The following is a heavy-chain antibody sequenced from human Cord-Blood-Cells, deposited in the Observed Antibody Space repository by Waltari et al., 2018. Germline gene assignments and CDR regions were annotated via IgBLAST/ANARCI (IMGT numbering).Heavy chain of an antibody. CDR3: ARHAPQYDILTGYYYYYGMDV. V-gene: IGHV5-51*01. CDR2: IYPGDSDT. Sequence: EVQLVQSGAEVKKPGESLKISCKGSGYSFTSYWIGWVGQMPGKGLEWMGIIYPGDSDTRYSPSFQGQVTISADKSISTAYLQWSSLKASDTAMYYCARHAPQYDILTGYYYYYGMDVWGQGTTVTVSS. CDR1: GYSFTSYW. D-gene: IGHD3-9*01. J-gene: IGHJ6*02.